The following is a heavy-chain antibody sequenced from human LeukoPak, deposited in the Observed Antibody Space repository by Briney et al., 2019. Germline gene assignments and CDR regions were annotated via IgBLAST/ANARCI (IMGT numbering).Heavy chain of an antibody. CDR3: ARDLSSATSLLWFGGDYYYYMDV. CDR2: IYYSGST. V-gene: IGHV4-59*12. Sequence: SETLSLTCTVSGGSISSYYWSWIRQPPGKGLEWIGYIYYSGSTNYNPSLKSRVTISVDTSKNQFSLKLSSVTAADTAVYYCARDLSSATSLLWFGGDYYYYMDVWGKGTTVTVSS. CDR1: GGSISSYY. J-gene: IGHJ6*03. D-gene: IGHD3-10*01.